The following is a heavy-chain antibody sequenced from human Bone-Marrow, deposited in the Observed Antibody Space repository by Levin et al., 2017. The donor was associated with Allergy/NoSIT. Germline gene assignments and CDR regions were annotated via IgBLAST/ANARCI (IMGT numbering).Heavy chain of an antibody. CDR3: ARGYYGSGSRLGPYYYYMDV. CDR1: GYTFTSYA. CDR2: INTNTGNP. D-gene: IGHD3-10*01. V-gene: IGHV7-4-1*01. Sequence: ASVKVSCKASGYTFTSYAMNWVRQAPGQGLEWMGWINTNTGNPTYAQGFTGRFVFSLDTSVSTAYLQICSLKAEDTAVYYCARGYYGSGSRLGPYYYYMDVWGKGTTVTVSS. J-gene: IGHJ6*03.